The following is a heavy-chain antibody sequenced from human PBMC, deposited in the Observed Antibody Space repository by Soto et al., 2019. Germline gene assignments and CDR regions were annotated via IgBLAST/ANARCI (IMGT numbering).Heavy chain of an antibody. Sequence: QVQLQESGPGLVKPSETLSLTCIVSGGSISNYYWSWIRQPPGKGLEWIGYIYYRGSTNYNPSLKRRVTLSVDTSKNQFSLKLSSVTAADTAVYYCARGGYNWNDVTDYWGQGTLVTVSS. CDR2: IYYRGST. J-gene: IGHJ4*02. CDR3: ARGGYNWNDVTDY. D-gene: IGHD1-20*01. V-gene: IGHV4-59*01. CDR1: GGSISNYY.